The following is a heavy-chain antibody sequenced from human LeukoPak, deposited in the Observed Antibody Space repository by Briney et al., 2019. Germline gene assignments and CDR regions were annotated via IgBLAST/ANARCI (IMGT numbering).Heavy chain of an antibody. Sequence: ASVKVSCKASGCTFSSYWIRWVRQAPGQVLEWVGGMIPILGIANYAQKLQGRVTITADKSTSPAYMELSSLRSEDTAVYYCAREPYGSGSYYFDYWGQGTLVTVSS. D-gene: IGHD3-10*01. CDR1: GCTFSSYW. V-gene: IGHV1-69*04. CDR3: AREPYGSGSYYFDY. CDR2: MIPILGIA. J-gene: IGHJ4*02.